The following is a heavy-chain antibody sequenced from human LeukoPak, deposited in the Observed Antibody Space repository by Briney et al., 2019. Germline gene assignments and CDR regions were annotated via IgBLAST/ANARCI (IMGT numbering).Heavy chain of an antibody. Sequence: PGGSLRLSCAASGFTFDDYGMSWVRQAPGKGLEWVSGINWNGGSTGYADSVKGRFTISRDNAKNSLYLQMNSLTAEDTAVYYCARDNYYDSSGYSIDYWGQGTLVTVSS. J-gene: IGHJ4*02. D-gene: IGHD3-22*01. CDR3: ARDNYYDSSGYSIDY. CDR2: INWNGGST. V-gene: IGHV3-20*04. CDR1: GFTFDDYG.